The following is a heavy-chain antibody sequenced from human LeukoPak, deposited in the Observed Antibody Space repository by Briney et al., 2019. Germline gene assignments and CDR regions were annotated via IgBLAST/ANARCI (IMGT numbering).Heavy chain of an antibody. D-gene: IGHD6-6*01. J-gene: IGHJ5*02. CDR2: IYHSGST. V-gene: IGHV4-30-2*01. CDR1: GGSISSGGYS. CDR3: ARGASRGRWFDP. Sequence: PSETLSLTCAVSGGSISSGGYSWSWIRQPPGKGLEWIGYIYHSGSTYYNPSLKSRVTISVDRSKNQFSLKLSSVTAADTAVYYCARGASRGRWFDPWGQGTLVTVSP.